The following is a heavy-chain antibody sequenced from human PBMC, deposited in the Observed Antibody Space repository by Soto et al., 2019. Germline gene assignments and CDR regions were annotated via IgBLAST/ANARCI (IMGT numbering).Heavy chain of an antibody. CDR2: IRQDGGEK. V-gene: IGHV3-7*05. Sequence: EVQLVESGGSLVQPGGSLRLSCTASGFALSAYCMTWVRQTPGKRLEWVAYIRQDGGEKYYVDSVRGRFTISRDNAKNALYLQTSSVRADDTAVYYCARMSIGSYSVEVWGQGTQGTVSA. D-gene: IGHD3-10*01. CDR1: GFALSAYC. CDR3: ARMSIGSYSVEV. J-gene: IGHJ4*02.